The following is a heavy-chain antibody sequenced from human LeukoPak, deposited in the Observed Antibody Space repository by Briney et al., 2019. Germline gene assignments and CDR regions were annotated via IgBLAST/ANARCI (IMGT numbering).Heavy chain of an antibody. Sequence: PSETLSLTCTVSGGSISSYYWSWIRQPPGKGLEWIGYIYYSGSTNYNPSLKSRVTISVDTSKNQFSLKLSSVTAADTAVYYCARGLELYYFDYWGQGTLVTVSS. CDR2: IYYSGST. CDR1: GGSISSYY. CDR3: ARGLELYYFDY. V-gene: IGHV4-59*12. J-gene: IGHJ4*02. D-gene: IGHD1-7*01.